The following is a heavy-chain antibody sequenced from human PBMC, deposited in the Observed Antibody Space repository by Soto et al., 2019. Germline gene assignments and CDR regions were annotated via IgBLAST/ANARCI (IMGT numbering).Heavy chain of an antibody. CDR1: GFTFSSYS. D-gene: IGHD4-4*01. J-gene: IGHJ4*02. CDR2: ISSSSSYI. Sequence: PGGSLRLSCAASGFTFSSYSMNWVRQAPGKGLEWVSSISSSSSYIYYADSVKGRFTISRDNAKNSLYLQMNSLRAEDTAVYYCARDPLSTMTTVTQLDYWGQGTLVTVSS. CDR3: ARDPLSTMTTVTQLDY. V-gene: IGHV3-21*01.